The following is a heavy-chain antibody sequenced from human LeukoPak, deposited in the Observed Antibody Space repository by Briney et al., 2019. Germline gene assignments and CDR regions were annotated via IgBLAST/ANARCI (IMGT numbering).Heavy chain of an antibody. CDR1: GYTFTCCA. J-gene: IGHJ4*02. CDR3: ATRPGMAVAGFDF. Sequence: GASVKVSCKASGYTFTCCAIHWVRQAPGQRLEWMGWINTDNGDTKYSQKFQGRVTITRDTSASTAYMELSSLRSEDTALYYCATRPGMAVAGFDFWGQGTLVTVSS. CDR2: INTDNGDT. V-gene: IGHV1-3*04. D-gene: IGHD6-19*01.